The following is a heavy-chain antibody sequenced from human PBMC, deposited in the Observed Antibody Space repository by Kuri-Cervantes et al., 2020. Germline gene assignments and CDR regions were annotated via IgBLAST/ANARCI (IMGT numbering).Heavy chain of an antibody. D-gene: IGHD3-10*01. J-gene: IGHJ6*04. CDR3: ARGKDYYNSGSYFYV. V-gene: IGHV3-21*04. Sequence: GESLKISCAASGFTFSSYSMNWVRQAPGKGLEWVSSITSTSNYIYYADSVKGRFTISRDNSKNTLYLQMNSLRAEDTAVYYCARGKDYYNSGSYFYVWGKGTTVTVSS. CDR2: ITSTSNYI. CDR1: GFTFSSYS.